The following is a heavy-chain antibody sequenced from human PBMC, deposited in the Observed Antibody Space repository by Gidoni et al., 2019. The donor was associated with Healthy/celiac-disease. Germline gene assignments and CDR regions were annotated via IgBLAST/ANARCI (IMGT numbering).Heavy chain of an antibody. CDR2: ISSSSSTI. Sequence: EVQLVESGGGLVQPGGSLRLSCAASGFTFLSYSMNWVRQAPGKGLEWVSYISSSSSTIYYADSVKGRFTISRDNDKNSLYLQMNSLRDEDTAVYYCARDRDRLTYYYGMDVWGQGTTVTVSS. J-gene: IGHJ6*02. CDR3: ARDRDRLTYYYGMDV. V-gene: IGHV3-48*02. CDR1: GFTFLSYS. D-gene: IGHD2-15*01.